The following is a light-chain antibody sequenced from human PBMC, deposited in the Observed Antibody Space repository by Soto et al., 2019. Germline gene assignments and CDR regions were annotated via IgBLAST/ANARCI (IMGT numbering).Light chain of an antibody. CDR1: QSVDSL. Sequence: EIVMTQSPATLSVSPGETATLSCKTSQSVDSLLAWYQQKPGQAHRLLIYRASTRTTGIQARFSGSGSGTEFTLTIKSLQSEDFAVYYCKQYNNWPITFGQGTRLEIK. J-gene: IGKJ5*01. CDR2: RAS. V-gene: IGKV3-15*01. CDR3: KQYNNWPIT.